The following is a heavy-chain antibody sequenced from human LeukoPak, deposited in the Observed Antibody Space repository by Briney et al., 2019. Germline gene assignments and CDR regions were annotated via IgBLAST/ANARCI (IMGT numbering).Heavy chain of an antibody. CDR1: GFTFSSYA. Sequence: GGPLRLSCAASGFTFSSYAMHWVRQAPGKGLEWVAVISYDGSNKYYADSVKGRFTISRDNSKNTLYLQMNSLRAEDTAVYYCARDHYYDSSGYSPDYWGQGTLVTVSS. CDR3: ARDHYYDSSGYSPDY. J-gene: IGHJ4*02. D-gene: IGHD3-22*01. V-gene: IGHV3-30*01. CDR2: ISYDGSNK.